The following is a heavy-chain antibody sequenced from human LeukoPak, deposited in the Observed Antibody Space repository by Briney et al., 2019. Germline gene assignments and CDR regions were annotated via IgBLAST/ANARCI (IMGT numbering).Heavy chain of an antibody. CDR3: AKELYFGSGSYPDY. D-gene: IGHD3-10*01. J-gene: IGHJ4*02. CDR1: GFTFSNYA. CDR2: ISHDGSDS. Sequence: PGASLRLSCAASGFTFSNYAMSWVRQAPGKGLEWVAVISHDGSDSHYADSVKGRFTISRDNSKNTVYLQMSSLRPEDTAVYFCAKELYFGSGSYPDYWGQGTLVRVSS. V-gene: IGHV3-30*18.